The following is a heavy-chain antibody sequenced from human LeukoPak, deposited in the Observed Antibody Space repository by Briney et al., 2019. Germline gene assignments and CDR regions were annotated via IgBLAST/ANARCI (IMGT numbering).Heavy chain of an antibody. CDR3: ARTQWLRFNFDY. CDR2: IKQDGSEK. CDR1: GSTFSSYW. V-gene: IGHV3-7*03. J-gene: IGHJ4*02. Sequence: GGSLRLSCAASGSTFSSYWMTCVRQPPRKGLEWVASIKQDGSEKYYVDSVKGRFTISRDTAKSSLYLQMNSLRAEDTAVYYCARTQWLRFNFDYWGQGTLVTVSS. D-gene: IGHD5-12*01.